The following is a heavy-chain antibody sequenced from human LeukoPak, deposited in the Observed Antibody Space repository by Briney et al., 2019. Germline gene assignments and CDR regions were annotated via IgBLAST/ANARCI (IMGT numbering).Heavy chain of an antibody. Sequence: SDTLSLTCALYVESFCGFYWHWMRQPPGKGVEWIEEINHSKSTIYNPSLKSQVTISVDTCKNQFSLESRSVTAADTAVYYGARGRRYYGSGSVYYDYYGMDVWGKGTTVTVSS. CDR2: INHSKST. CDR3: ARGRRYYGSGSVYYDYYGMDV. J-gene: IGHJ6*04. V-gene: IGHV4-34*01. CDR1: VESFCGFY. D-gene: IGHD3-10*01.